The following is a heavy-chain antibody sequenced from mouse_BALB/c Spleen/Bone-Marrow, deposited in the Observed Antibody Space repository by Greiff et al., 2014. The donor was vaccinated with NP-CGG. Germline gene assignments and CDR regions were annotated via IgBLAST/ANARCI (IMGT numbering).Heavy chain of an antibody. D-gene: IGHD2-1*01. V-gene: IGHV7-3*02. CDR1: GFTFTGYY. CDR3: ARDTGNYVRFAY. Sequence: EVKLMESGGGLVQPGGSLRLSCATPGFTFTGYYMSWVRQPPGKALEWLGFIRNKANGYTTEYSASVKGRFTISRDNSQSILYLQMNTLRAEDSATYYCARDTGNYVRFAYWGQGTLVTVSA. J-gene: IGHJ3*01. CDR2: IRNKANGYTT.